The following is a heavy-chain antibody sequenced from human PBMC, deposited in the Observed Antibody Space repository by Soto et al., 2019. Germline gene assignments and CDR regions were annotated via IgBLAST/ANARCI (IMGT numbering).Heavy chain of an antibody. CDR1: GFTFGNYA. D-gene: IGHD1-1*01. J-gene: IGHJ4*02. V-gene: IGHV3-23*01. CDR2: ISGGGETT. Sequence: EVQMLESGGGLIQPGGSLRLSCAASGFTFGNYAMSWVRQTSGKGLEWVSTISGGGETTYYADSVKGRFTIYRENSRNTVYLQMNSLRVEDAAIYYRAKYAGLTPGVRYNFDYWGQGTLVTVSS. CDR3: AKYAGLTPGVRYNFDY.